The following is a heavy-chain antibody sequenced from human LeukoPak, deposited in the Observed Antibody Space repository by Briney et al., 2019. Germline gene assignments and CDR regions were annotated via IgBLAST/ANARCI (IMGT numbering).Heavy chain of an antibody. J-gene: IGHJ4*02. D-gene: IGHD3-10*01. CDR3: ANQRGGF. CDR1: GFMFNTYS. Sequence: GGSLRLSCAASGFMFNTYSMSWVRQAPGKGLEWVSAISGTAENTYYADSVKGRFSISRDNSRNTVHLQMNSLRPEDTAVYYCANQRGGFWGQGTLVTVSS. CDR2: ISGTAENT. V-gene: IGHV3-23*01.